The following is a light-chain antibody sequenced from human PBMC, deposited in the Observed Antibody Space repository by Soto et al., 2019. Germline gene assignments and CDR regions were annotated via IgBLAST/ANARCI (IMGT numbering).Light chain of an antibody. J-gene: IGKJ1*01. CDR3: QHYHSYSEA. CDR1: QTISSW. V-gene: IGKV1-5*03. CDR2: KAS. Sequence: DTQMTESPSRLSASVENRVNITCRASQTISSWLAWYQQKPGKAPKLLIYKASTLKSGVPSRFSGSGSGTEFTLTISSLQPDDVATYYCQHYHSYSEAFVQGTKV.